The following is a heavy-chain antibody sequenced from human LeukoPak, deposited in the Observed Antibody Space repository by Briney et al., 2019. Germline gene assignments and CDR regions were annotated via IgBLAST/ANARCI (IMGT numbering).Heavy chain of an antibody. D-gene: IGHD3-10*01. CDR1: GGSISSSSYN. CDR2: IYYSGST. Sequence: PSETLSLTCTVSGGSISSSSYNWGWIRQPPGKGLEWIGSIYYSGSTYYNPSLKSRVTISVDTSKNQFSLKLSSVTAADTAVYYCARHESDGSGSYYMAYALLSPAFDIWGQGTMVTVSS. CDR3: ARHESDGSGSYYMAYALLSPAFDI. V-gene: IGHV4-39*01. J-gene: IGHJ3*02.